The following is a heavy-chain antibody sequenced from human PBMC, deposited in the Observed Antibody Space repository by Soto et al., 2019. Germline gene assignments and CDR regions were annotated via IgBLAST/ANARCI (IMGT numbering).Heavy chain of an antibody. CDR3: ARLGYCSSATCKYYFYYYGMDV. CDR2: ISGRGTTT. Sequence: EVQLVESGGGLVQPGGSLRLSCEASGFSFGSYSMNWVRQAPGKGLEWVSFISGRGTTTYYADPVRGRFTVSRDNAKNSLSLEVNSLRDEDTVVYYCARLGYCSSATCKYYFYYYGMDVWGQGTTVTVSS. CDR1: GFSFGSYS. J-gene: IGHJ6*02. D-gene: IGHD2-2*01. V-gene: IGHV3-48*02.